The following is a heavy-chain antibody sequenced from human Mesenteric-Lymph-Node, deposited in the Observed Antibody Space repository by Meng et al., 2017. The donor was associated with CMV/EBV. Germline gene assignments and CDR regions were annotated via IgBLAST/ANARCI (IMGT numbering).Heavy chain of an antibody. CDR1: GVSISDSGYY. CDR2: IYHSGST. Sequence: SETLSLTCTVSGVSISDSGYYWGWIRQSPGKGLEWIGSIYHSGSTYYNPSLKSRVTISVDTSKNQFSLKLSSVTAADTAVYYCARPRGWGSGTYAFDMWGQGTTVTVSS. V-gene: IGHV4-39*07. CDR3: ARPRGWGSGTYAFDM. J-gene: IGHJ3*02. D-gene: IGHD3-10*01.